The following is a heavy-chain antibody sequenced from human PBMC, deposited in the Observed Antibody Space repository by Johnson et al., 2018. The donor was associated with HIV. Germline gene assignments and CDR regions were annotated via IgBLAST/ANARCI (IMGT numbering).Heavy chain of an antibody. CDR3: ARDRPIAPFDI. Sequence: VESGGGVVQPGRSLRLSCAASGFTFSSYAMHWVRQAPGKGLEWVAVISYDGSNKYYADSVKGRFTISRDNSKNTLYLQMNSLRAEDTAIYYCARDRPIAPFDIWGQGTMVTVSS. CDR2: ISYDGSNK. V-gene: IGHV3-30*04. CDR1: GFTFSSYA. D-gene: IGHD3-22*01. J-gene: IGHJ3*02.